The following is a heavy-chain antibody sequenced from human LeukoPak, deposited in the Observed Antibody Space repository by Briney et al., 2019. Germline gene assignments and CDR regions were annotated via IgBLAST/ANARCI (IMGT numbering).Heavy chain of an antibody. CDR1: GYTLTELS. Sequence: ASVTLSCKVSGYTLTELSMHWVRQAPGKGLEWMGGFDPEDGETIYAQKFQGRVTMTEDTSTDTAYMELSSLRSEDTAVYYCATDQRGYSSSSEYFQHWGQGSLVTVSS. V-gene: IGHV1-24*01. CDR3: ATDQRGYSSSSEYFQH. CDR2: FDPEDGET. J-gene: IGHJ1*01. D-gene: IGHD6-6*01.